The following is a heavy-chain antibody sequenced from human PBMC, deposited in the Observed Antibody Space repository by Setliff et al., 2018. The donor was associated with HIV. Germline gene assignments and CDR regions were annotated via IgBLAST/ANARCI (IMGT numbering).Heavy chain of an antibody. V-gene: IGHV3-21*05. CDR3: ARDLNWGFDY. J-gene: IGHJ4*02. CDR1: GFPFTSFS. D-gene: IGHD7-27*01. Sequence: GGSLRLSCAASGFPFTSFSINWVRQAPGKGLEWVSYISGGSTSHMNYADSVKGRFTISRDNAKNSLYLQMNSLRAEDTAVYYCARDLNWGFDYWGQGTLVTVSS. CDR2: ISGGSTSHM.